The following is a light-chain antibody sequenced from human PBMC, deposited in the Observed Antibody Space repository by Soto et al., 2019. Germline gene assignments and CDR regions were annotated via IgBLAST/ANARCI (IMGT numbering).Light chain of an antibody. V-gene: IGKV1-5*01. Sequence: DIQMTQSPSTLSASVGDRVTITCRASQSINNWLAWYQQKPGKAPKFLIYDASNLESGVPSRFSGSASGTEFTLTISSLQPDDFATYYCQQYDSYPLTFGGGTKVDI. CDR3: QQYDSYPLT. CDR1: QSINNW. CDR2: DAS. J-gene: IGKJ4*01.